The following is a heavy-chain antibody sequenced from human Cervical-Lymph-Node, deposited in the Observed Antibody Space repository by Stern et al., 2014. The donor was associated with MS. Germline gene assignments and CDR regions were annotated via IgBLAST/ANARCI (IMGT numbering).Heavy chain of an antibody. Sequence: QVQLQESGPGLVKPSGPLSLTCAASGGSLSSYSWWSWVRQHPAKGLEWLGQIYHTGRPNYNPSLQSTVTLSVAKRKNQFSLRLRSVTAADTAVYYCARLGRGAAAIYCFDYWGQGTLVTVSS. V-gene: IGHV4-4*02. CDR3: ARLGRGAAAIYCFDY. CDR2: IYHTGRP. CDR1: GGSLSSYSW. J-gene: IGHJ4*02. D-gene: IGHD6-13*01.